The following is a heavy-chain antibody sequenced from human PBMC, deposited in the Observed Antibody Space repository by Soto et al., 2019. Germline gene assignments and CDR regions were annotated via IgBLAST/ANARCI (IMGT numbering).Heavy chain of an antibody. CDR2: ISWNSGSI. J-gene: IGHJ3*02. CDR1: GFTFDDYA. Sequence: EVQLVESGGGLVQPGRSLRLSCAASGFTFDDYAMHWVRQAPGKGLEWVSGISWNSGSIGYADSVKVRFTISRDNAKNSLYLQMNSLRAEDTALYYCAKDRGRGYGGKKGDAFDIWGQGTMVTVSS. CDR3: AKDRGRGYGGKKGDAFDI. V-gene: IGHV3-9*01. D-gene: IGHD5-12*01.